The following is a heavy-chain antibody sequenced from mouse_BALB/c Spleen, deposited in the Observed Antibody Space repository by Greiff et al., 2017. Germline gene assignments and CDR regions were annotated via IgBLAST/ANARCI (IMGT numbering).Heavy chain of an antibody. CDR3: ARSPPYYGNYHYYAMDY. J-gene: IGHJ4*01. D-gene: IGHD2-10*01. V-gene: IGHV1S81*02. CDR2: INPSNGRT. CDR1: GYTFTSYW. Sequence: QVQLQQSGAELVKPGASVKLSCKASGYTFTSYWMHWVKQRPGQGLEWIGEINPSNGRTNYNEKFKSKATLTVDKSSSTAYMQLSSLTSEDSAVYYCARSPPYYGNYHYYAMDYWGQGTSVTVSS.